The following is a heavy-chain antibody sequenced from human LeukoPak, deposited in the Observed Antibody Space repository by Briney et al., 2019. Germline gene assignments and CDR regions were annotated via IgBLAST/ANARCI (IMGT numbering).Heavy chain of an antibody. J-gene: IGHJ5*02. D-gene: IGHD6-6*01. Sequence: GGSLRLSCAASGFTFSTYAMHWVRQSPGKGLEYVSSISTNGGSTYYANSVKGRFTISRDNSKNTLYLQMGSLRAEDMAVYYCARGQQLVLGWFGPWGQGTLVTVSS. CDR1: GFTFSTYA. CDR2: ISTNGGST. CDR3: ARGQQLVLGWFGP. V-gene: IGHV3-64*01.